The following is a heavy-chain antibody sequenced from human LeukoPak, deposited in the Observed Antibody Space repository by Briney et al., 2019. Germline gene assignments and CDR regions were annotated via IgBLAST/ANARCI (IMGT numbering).Heavy chain of an antibody. J-gene: IGHJ4*02. CDR3: ARGESYGDYPIDY. CDR2: INAGNGNT. Sequence: GASVKVSCKASGYTFTSYAMHWVRQAPGQRLEWMGWINAGNGNTKYSQKFQGRVTITRDTSASTAHMELSSLRSEDTAVYYCARGESYGDYPIDYWGQGTLVTVSS. V-gene: IGHV1-3*01. CDR1: GYTFTSYA. D-gene: IGHD4-17*01.